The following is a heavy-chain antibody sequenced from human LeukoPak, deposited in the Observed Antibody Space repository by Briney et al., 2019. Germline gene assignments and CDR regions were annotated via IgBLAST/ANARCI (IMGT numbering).Heavy chain of an antibody. J-gene: IGHJ4*02. V-gene: IGHV3-30*03. CDR2: ISYDGNNK. CDR3: ASTSGWYEPIDY. CDR1: GITFSSYG. Sequence: PGGSLRLSCAASGITFSSYGMHWVRQAPGKGLEWVAVISYDGNNKYYADSVKGRFTISRDNSKNTLYLQMNSLRAEDTAVYYCASTSGWYEPIDYWGQGTLVTVSS. D-gene: IGHD6-19*01.